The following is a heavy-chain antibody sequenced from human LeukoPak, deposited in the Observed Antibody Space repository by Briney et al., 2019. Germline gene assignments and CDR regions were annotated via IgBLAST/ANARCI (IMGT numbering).Heavy chain of an antibody. D-gene: IGHD5-18*01. CDR3: ARHRHSHHYDY. Sequence: SETLSLTCTVSGGSISTYYWSWIRQPAGKGLEWIGRMYTSGTTKYNPSLKSRVTISVDTSKNQFSLKLSSVTAADTAVYYCARHRHSHHYDYWGQGTLVTVSS. J-gene: IGHJ4*02. CDR2: MYTSGTT. V-gene: IGHV4-4*07. CDR1: GGSISTYY.